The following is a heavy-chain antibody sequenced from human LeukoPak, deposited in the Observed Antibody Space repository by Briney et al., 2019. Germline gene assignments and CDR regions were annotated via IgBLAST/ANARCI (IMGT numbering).Heavy chain of an antibody. CDR3: ARTVSSAGWSDDAFDI. Sequence: GGSLRLSCAASGFTFDDYGMSWARQAPGKGLEWVSGINWDGGSTGYADSVKGRFTISRDNAKNFLYLQMNSLRAEDTGLYYCARTVSSAGWSDDAFDIWGQGTMVTVSS. CDR1: GFTFDDYG. J-gene: IGHJ3*02. D-gene: IGHD6-19*01. CDR2: INWDGGST. V-gene: IGHV3-20*04.